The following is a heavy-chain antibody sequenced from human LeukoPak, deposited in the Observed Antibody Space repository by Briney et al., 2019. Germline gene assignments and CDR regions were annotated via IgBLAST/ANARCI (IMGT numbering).Heavy chain of an antibody. Sequence: SETLSLTCTVSGGSISSYYWSWSRQHAGTALQWIGRIYTSGTITYNPSLKSRVTMSVDTSKNQFSLKLSSVTAADTAVYYCARDSGTTGEVKFDPWGQGTLVTVSS. CDR1: GGSISSYY. J-gene: IGHJ5*02. D-gene: IGHD3-10*01. CDR2: IYTSGTI. CDR3: ARDSGTTGEVKFDP. V-gene: IGHV4-4*07.